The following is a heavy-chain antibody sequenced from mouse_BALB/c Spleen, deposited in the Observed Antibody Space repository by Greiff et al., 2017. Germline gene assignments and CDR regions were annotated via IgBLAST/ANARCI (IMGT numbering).Heavy chain of an antibody. D-gene: IGHD2-1*01. CDR2: ISTYYGDA. V-gene: IGHV1S137*01. CDR3: ARESGHYGNYFDY. CDR1: GYSFTDYA. J-gene: IGHJ2*01. Sequence: QVQLQQSGAELVRPGVSVKISCKGSGYSFTDYAMHWVKQSHAKSLEWIGVISTYYGDASYNQKFKGKATMTVDKSSSTAYMELARLTSEDSAFYYCARESGHYGNYFDYWGQGTTLTVSS.